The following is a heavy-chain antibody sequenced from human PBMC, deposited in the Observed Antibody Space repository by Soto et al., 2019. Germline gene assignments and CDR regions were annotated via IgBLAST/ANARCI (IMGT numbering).Heavy chain of an antibody. CDR3: ARGGGVGVAGSAAFDM. J-gene: IGHJ3*02. V-gene: IGHV1-2*02. CDR2: INPATGAA. CDR1: GYPVTAYY. D-gene: IGHD3-3*01. Sequence: QLHLVQSGAVVKKPGASVTVSCSASGYPVTAYYMHWVRQAPGRGLEWMGGINPATGAAKYTQTLQGRDTMTRGTSPRTVFMELRGLTSEDPAVFYWARGGGVGVAGSAAFDMWGQGTLVTVSS.